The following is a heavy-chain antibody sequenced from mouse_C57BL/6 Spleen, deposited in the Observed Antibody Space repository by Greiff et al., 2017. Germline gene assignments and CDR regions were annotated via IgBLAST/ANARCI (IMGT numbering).Heavy chain of an antibody. CDR2: ISAGGSYT. CDR1: GFTFSSYA. J-gene: IGHJ2*01. CDR3: ASEAGTFGFDY. D-gene: IGHD4-1*01. V-gene: IGHV5-4*01. Sequence: EVHLVESGGGLVKPGGSLKLSCAASGFTFSSYAMSWVRQTPEKRLEWVATISAGGSYTYYPDNVKGRFTITRDNAKNNLYLQMSHLKSADTALYSCASEAGTFGFDYWGQGTTLTVSS.